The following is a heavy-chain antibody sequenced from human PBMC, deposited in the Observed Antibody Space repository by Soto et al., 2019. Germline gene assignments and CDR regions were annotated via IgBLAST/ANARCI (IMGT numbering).Heavy chain of an antibody. Sequence: SETLSLTCTVSGCSISSYYWSWIRQPPGKGLEWISYIYYSGSTNYNPSLKSRVTISVDTSKNQFSLKLSSVTAADTAVYYCARRGGLRTYYDFWSGPMIDASDIWGQGTMVTVSS. V-gene: IGHV4-59*08. CDR2: IYYSGST. D-gene: IGHD3-3*01. J-gene: IGHJ3*02. CDR3: ARRGGLRTYYDFWSGPMIDASDI. CDR1: GCSISSYY.